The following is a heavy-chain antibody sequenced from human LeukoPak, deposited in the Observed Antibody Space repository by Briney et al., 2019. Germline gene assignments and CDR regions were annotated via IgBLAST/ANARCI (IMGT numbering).Heavy chain of an antibody. CDR3: ARGRASVGNPLHYMDV. V-gene: IGHV3-7*01. CDR2: IKQDGGEK. Sequence: GSLRLSCAASGFTFSAYWMSWVRQAPGKGLEWVANIKQDGGEKYYVDSVKGRFTISRDNAKNSLYLQMNSLRAEDTAMYYCARGRASVGNPLHYMDVWGEGNTVTVSS. CDR1: GFTFSAYW. J-gene: IGHJ6*03. D-gene: IGHD1-14*01.